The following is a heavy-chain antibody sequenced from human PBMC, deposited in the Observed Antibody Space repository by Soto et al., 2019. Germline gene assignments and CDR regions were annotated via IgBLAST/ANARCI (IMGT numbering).Heavy chain of an antibody. CDR1: GFTFSSYG. V-gene: IGHV3-33*01. J-gene: IGHJ3*02. D-gene: IGHD6-19*01. CDR3: ARVRANSSGWYAFDI. CDR2: IWYDGSNK. Sequence: QVQLVESGGGVVQPGRSLRLSCAASGFTFSSYGMHWVRQAPGKGLEWVAVIWYDGSNKYYADSVKGRFTISRDNSKNTLNLQMNSLRAEDTAVDYCARVRANSSGWYAFDIWGQGTMVNVSS.